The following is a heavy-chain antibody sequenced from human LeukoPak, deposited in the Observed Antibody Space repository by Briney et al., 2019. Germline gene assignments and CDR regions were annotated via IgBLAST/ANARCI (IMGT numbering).Heavy chain of an antibody. CDR1: GGSISNYY. D-gene: IGHD6-13*01. V-gene: IGHV4-59*01. J-gene: IGHJ4*02. CDR3: ARGVYIAAAQYGY. Sequence: SETLSLTCTVSGGSISNYYWSWIRQPPGKGLEWIGYIYYSGTTNYNPSLKSRVTISVDTSKNQFSLKLNSVTAADTAVYYCARGVYIAAAQYGYWGQGTLVAVSS. CDR2: IYYSGTT.